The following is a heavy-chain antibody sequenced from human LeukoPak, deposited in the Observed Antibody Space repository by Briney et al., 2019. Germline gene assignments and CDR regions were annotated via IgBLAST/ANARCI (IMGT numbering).Heavy chain of an antibody. CDR3: AIDLGSSWYDNWDDR. D-gene: IGHD6-13*01. J-gene: IGHJ5*02. CDR1: GFNFCIYA. V-gene: IGHV3-30-3*01. CDR2: ISYNGSNN. Sequence: GDSVTLFCAACGFNFCIYAMLWAPQAPDKALEGEVYISYNGSNNYYADSVKGGFTTSRDNSNNTLYLQMNSLRAEDTAEYYCAIDLGSSWYDNWDDRWREGTVVIVSS.